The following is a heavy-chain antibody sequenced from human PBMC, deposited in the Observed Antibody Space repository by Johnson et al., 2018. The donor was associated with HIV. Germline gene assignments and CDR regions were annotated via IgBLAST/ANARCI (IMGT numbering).Heavy chain of an antibody. Sequence: SFLKTDGSDTNYADSVKGLFTISRDNSKNTVYLQMDSLRDEDTAVYYCAREYSILSEGAFDSWDQGTMVTVSS. V-gene: IGHV3-74*01. CDR2: LKTDGSDT. D-gene: IGHD6-13*01. CDR3: AREYSILSEGAFDS. J-gene: IGHJ3*02.